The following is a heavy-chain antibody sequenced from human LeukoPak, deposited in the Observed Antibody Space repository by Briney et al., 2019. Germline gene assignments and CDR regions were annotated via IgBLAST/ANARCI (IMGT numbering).Heavy chain of an antibody. Sequence: ASVKVSCKASGYTFTSYGISWVRQAPGQGLEWMGWISAYNGNTNYAQKLQGRVTMTTDTSTSTAYMELRSLRSDDTAVYYCARDRFYYDSSGYYDYWGQGTLVAVSS. CDR2: ISAYNGNT. D-gene: IGHD3-22*01. CDR1: GYTFTSYG. CDR3: ARDRFYYDSSGYYDY. J-gene: IGHJ4*02. V-gene: IGHV1-18*01.